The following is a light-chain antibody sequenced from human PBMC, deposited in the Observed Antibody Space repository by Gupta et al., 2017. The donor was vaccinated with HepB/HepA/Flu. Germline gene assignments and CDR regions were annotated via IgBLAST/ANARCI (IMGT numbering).Light chain of an antibody. J-gene: IGKJ1*01. CDR1: QSISNW. V-gene: IGKV1-5*03. CDR3: QQYDLYRT. CDR2: RAS. Sequence: DIQMTQSPSTLSASVGDRVTITCRASQSISNWLAWYQQKPGKAPKLLISRASNLESGVPSRFSGSGSETEFSLTISSLRPDDFASYYCQQYDLYRTFGQGTKVEMK.